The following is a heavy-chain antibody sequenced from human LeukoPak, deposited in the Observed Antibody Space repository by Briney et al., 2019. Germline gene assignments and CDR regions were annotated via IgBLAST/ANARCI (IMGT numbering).Heavy chain of an antibody. Sequence: GGSLRLSCAASGFTISSYWMTWVRQAPGKGLEWVANIGEDGSEKYCVDSVKGRFTISRDNAKNSLYLQVNSLRAEDTAVYYCARLNYDFWSGVWEGYYMDVWGKGTTVTVSS. V-gene: IGHV3-7*01. J-gene: IGHJ6*03. CDR3: ARLNYDFWSGVWEGYYMDV. D-gene: IGHD3-3*01. CDR1: GFTISSYW. CDR2: IGEDGSEK.